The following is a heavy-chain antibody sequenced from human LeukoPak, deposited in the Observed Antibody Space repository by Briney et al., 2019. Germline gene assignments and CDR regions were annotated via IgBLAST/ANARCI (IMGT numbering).Heavy chain of an antibody. CDR1: GGSISSYY. V-gene: IGHV4-59*01. CDR2: INHSGST. J-gene: IGHJ5*02. Sequence: SETLSLTCTVSGGSISSYYWSWIRQPPGKGLEWIGEINHSGSTNYNPSLKSRVTISVDTSKNQFSLKLSSVTAADTAVYYCARLDTAMGINWFDPWGQGTLVTVSS. D-gene: IGHD5-18*01. CDR3: ARLDTAMGINWFDP.